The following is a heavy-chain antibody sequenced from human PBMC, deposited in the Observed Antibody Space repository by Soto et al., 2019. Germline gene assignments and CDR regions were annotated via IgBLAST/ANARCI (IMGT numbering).Heavy chain of an antibody. CDR1: GFSFRNYN. D-gene: IGHD2-15*01. CDR2: VSHAGVNK. CDR3: VRETQIVMVVVPTPGSPGAFDM. Sequence: QMQLVESGGGVVQPGRSLRLSCAASGFSFRNYNLHWVRQAPGKGLEWVAVVSHAGVNKHYAESVKGRLSISRDSSRYTLYLQMNSLRPEDTAVYYCVRETQIVMVVVPTPGSPGAFDMWGQGTMVTVSS. V-gene: IGHV3-30-3*01. J-gene: IGHJ3*02.